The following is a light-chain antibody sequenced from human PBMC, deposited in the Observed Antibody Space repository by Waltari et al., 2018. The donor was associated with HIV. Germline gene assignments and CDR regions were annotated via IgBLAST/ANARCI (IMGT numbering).Light chain of an antibody. Sequence: EIVLTQCPGALAFFPGERATLSCSASQTINSNYLAWYQYKPGQAPRLLIYDASMRATAIPARFRGGGSGTDFTLTINRLEPEDFAVYYCQQYHGSPLTFGGGTTVE. J-gene: IGKJ4*01. CDR2: DAS. CDR1: QTINSNY. V-gene: IGKV3-20*01. CDR3: QQYHGSPLT.